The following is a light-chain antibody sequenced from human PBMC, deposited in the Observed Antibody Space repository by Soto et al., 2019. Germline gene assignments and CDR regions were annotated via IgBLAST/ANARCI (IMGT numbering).Light chain of an antibody. CDR3: QRTYNAPPT. V-gene: IGKV1-8*01. Sequence: AIRMTQSPSSLSASTGDRVTITCRASQGISSYLAWYQQKPGKAPKLLIYAASTLQSGVPSRFSGSGSGTDFTLTISSLQPEDVATYYGQRTYNAPPTFGQGTRLEIK. J-gene: IGKJ5*01. CDR1: QGISSY. CDR2: AAS.